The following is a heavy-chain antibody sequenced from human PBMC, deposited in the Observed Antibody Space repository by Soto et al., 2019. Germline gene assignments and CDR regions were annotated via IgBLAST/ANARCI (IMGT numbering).Heavy chain of an antibody. V-gene: IGHV1-69*12. CDR3: ARRYPFCGDHYYYYGMDV. CDR2: IIPIFGTA. Sequence: QVQLVQSGAEVKKPGSSVKVSCKASGGTFSSYAISWVRQAPGQGLEWMGGIIPIFGTATYAQKFQGRVTITADESTSTAYMELSSLRSEDTAVYYCARRYPFCGDHYYYYGMDVWGQGTTVTVSS. J-gene: IGHJ6*02. CDR1: GGTFSSYA. D-gene: IGHD3-3*01.